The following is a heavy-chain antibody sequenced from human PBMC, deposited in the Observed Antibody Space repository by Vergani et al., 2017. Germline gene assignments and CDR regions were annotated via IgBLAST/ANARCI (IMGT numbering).Heavy chain of an antibody. J-gene: IGHJ4*02. CDR3: ARAGLRFLEWLFDY. V-gene: IGHV1-2*02. Sequence: QVQLVQSGAEVKKPGASVKVSCKASGYTFTSYGISWVRQAPGQGLEWMGWINPNSGGTNYAQKFQGRVTMTRDTSISTAYMELSRLRSDDTAVYYCARAGLRFLEWLFDYWGQGTLVTVSS. CDR1: GYTFTSYG. D-gene: IGHD3-3*01. CDR2: INPNSGGT.